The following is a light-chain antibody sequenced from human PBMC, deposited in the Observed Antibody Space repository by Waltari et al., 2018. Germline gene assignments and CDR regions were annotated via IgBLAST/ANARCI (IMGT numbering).Light chain of an antibody. J-gene: IGLJ2*01. CDR3: QSADTSGTYPQVV. V-gene: IGLV3-25*03. CDR2: KDT. CDR1: ALPQQY. Sequence: SYDLTQPPTVSVSPGQTARITRSGDALPQQYAYWYQQKPGQAPVVVIHKDTERPSGIPERFSGSSSGTTVTLTISGVQAEDEADYYCQSADTSGTYPQVVFGGGTQLTVL.